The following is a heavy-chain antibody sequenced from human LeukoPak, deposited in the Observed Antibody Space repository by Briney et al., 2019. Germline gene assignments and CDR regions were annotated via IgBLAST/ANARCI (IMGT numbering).Heavy chain of an antibody. CDR2: ISSSGSTI. V-gene: IGHV3-48*03. D-gene: IGHD7-27*01. J-gene: IGHJ4*02. CDR1: GFTFSSYA. CDR3: ARALSDATGHFDY. Sequence: PGGSLRLSCAASGFTFSSYAMSWVRQAPGKGLEWVSYISSSGSTIYYADSVKGRFTISRDNAKNSLYLQMNSLRAEDTAVYYCARALSDATGHFDYWGQGTLVTVSS.